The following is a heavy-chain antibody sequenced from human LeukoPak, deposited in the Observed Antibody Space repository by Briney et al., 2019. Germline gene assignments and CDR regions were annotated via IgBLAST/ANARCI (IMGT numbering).Heavy chain of an antibody. V-gene: IGHV5-51*01. D-gene: IGHD4-17*01. CDR3: ARPHDYGDFDAFDI. J-gene: IGHJ3*02. CDR1: GYSFSSYW. CDR2: ICPGDSDT. Sequence: GESLKISCKGSGYSFSSYWIGWVRQMPGKGLEWMGIICPGDSDTRYSPSFQGQVTISADKSVSTAYLQWSSLKASDTAMYYCARPHDYGDFDAFDIWGQGTMVTVSS.